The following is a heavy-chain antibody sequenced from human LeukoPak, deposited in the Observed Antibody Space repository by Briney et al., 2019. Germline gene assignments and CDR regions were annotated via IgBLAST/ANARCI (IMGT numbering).Heavy chain of an antibody. V-gene: IGHV3-30-3*01. CDR2: ISYDGSNK. J-gene: IGHJ6*03. Sequence: GGSLRLSCAASGFIFSSYAMHWVRQAPGKGLEWLALISYDGSNKYYADSVKGRFTISRDNSKNTLYLQMNSLRAEDTAVYYCARFATRGGWWSNYMDVWGKGTTVTVSS. D-gene: IGHD2-15*01. CDR3: ARFATRGGWWSNYMDV. CDR1: GFIFSSYA.